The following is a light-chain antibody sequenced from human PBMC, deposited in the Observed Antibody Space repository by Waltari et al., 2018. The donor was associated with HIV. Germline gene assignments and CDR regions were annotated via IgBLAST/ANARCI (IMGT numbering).Light chain of an antibody. V-gene: IGLV2-14*01. CDR1: SSDVGEYDF. CDR3: SSYTSSSTLV. CDR2: EVR. J-gene: IGLJ2*01. Sequence: QSALTQPASVSGSPGQSITISCTGTSSDVGEYDFVSWFQHHPGKAPKFMIYEVRNRPSGVSNRFSGSKSGNTAALTISGLQAEDEADYYCSSYTSSSTLVFGGGTKLTVL.